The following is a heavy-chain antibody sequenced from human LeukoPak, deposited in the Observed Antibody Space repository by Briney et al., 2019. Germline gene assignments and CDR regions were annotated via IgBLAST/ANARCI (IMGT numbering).Heavy chain of an antibody. CDR3: AKGTYSSGWYPYFDY. D-gene: IGHD6-19*01. V-gene: IGHV3-23*01. Sequence: GGSLRLSCVASGFTFSSYAMSWVRQAPGKGLEWVSGISGSGGSTYYADSVKGRFTISRDNSKNTLFLQMNSLRAEDTAVYYCAKGTYSSGWYPYFDYWGQGTQVTVSS. CDR1: GFTFSSYA. CDR2: ISGSGGST. J-gene: IGHJ4*02.